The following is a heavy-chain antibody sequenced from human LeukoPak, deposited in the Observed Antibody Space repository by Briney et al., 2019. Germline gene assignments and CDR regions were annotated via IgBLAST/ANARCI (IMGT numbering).Heavy chain of an antibody. J-gene: IGHJ4*02. CDR1: GGSISSSNW. D-gene: IGHD5-12*01. CDR3: ARVRGYSGYEVDY. V-gene: IGHV4-4*02. CDR2: IYHSGST. Sequence: PSGTLSLTCAVSGGSISSSNWWSWVRQPPGKGLEWIGEIYHSGSTNYNPSLKSRVTISVDTSKNQFSLKLSSVTAADTAVYYCARVRGYSGYEVDYWGQGTLVTVSS.